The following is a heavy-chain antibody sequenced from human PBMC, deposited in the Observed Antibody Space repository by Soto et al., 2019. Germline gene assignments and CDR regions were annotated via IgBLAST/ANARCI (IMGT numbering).Heavy chain of an antibody. V-gene: IGHV3-23*01. CDR1: GVPFSSYA. D-gene: IGHD3-3*01. CDR3: AKAAERFLEWLSFFDY. Sequence: PGGSLRLSCAASGVPFSSYAMSWVRQAPGKGLEWVSAISGSGGSTYYTDSVKGRFTISRDNSKNTLYLQMNSLRAEDTAVYYCAKAAERFLEWLSFFDYWGQGTQVTVSS. CDR2: ISGSGGST. J-gene: IGHJ4*02.